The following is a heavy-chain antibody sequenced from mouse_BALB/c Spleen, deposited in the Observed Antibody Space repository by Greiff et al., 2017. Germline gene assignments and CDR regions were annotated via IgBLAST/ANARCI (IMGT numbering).Heavy chain of an antibody. CDR1: GYTFTSYW. D-gene: IGHD4-1*01. CDR3: ARDWDTYFDY. V-gene: IGHV1S81*02. CDR2: INPSNGRT. J-gene: IGHJ2*01. Sequence: VQLQQPGAELVKPGASVKLSCKASGYTFTSYWMHWVKQRPGQGLEWIGEINPSNGRTNYNEKFKSKATLTVDKSSSTAYMQLSNLTSEDTAVYYWARDWDTYFDYWGQGTTLTVSS.